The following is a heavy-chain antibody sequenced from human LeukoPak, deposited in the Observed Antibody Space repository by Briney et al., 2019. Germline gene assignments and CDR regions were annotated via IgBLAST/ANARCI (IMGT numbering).Heavy chain of an antibody. D-gene: IGHD3-22*01. CDR2: ISYDGTVQ. J-gene: IGHJ4*02. V-gene: IGHV3-30*18. CDR3: AKVNDYDSSGPFDY. CDR1: GFTFSSYG. Sequence: GGSLRLSCAASGFTFSSYGMHWVRQAPGEGLEWVAVISYDGTVQYYADSVKGRFTISRDNSKNTLYLQMNSLRAEDTAVYYCAKVNDYDSSGPFDYWGQGTLVTVSS.